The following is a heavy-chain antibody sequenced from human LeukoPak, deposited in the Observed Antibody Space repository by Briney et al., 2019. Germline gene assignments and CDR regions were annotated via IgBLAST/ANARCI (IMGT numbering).Heavy chain of an antibody. CDR3: AKEEQGYCSGGSCYSDGY. D-gene: IGHD2-15*01. CDR2: ISGSGGST. CDR1: GFTFSSYA. J-gene: IGHJ4*02. Sequence: GGSLRLSCAASGFTFSSYAMSWVRQAPGKGLEWVSAISGSGGSTCHADSVKGRFTISRDNSKNTLYLQMNSLRAEDTAVYYCAKEEQGYCSGGSCYSDGYWGQGTLVTVSS. V-gene: IGHV3-23*01.